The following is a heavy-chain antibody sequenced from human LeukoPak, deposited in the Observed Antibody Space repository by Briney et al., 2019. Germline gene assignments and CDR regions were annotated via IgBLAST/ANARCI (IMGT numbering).Heavy chain of an antibody. J-gene: IGHJ4*02. D-gene: IGHD2-15*01. CDR1: GFTFSSYA. CDR3: AKDFPDIVVVVAAPEGYYFDY. V-gene: IGHV3-23*01. Sequence: GGSLRLSCAASGFTFSSYAMSWVRQAPGKGLEWVSAISGSGGSTYYADSVKGRFTISRDNSKNTLYLQMNSLRAEDTAVYYCAKDFPDIVVVVAAPEGYYFDYWGQGTLVTVSS. CDR2: ISGSGGST.